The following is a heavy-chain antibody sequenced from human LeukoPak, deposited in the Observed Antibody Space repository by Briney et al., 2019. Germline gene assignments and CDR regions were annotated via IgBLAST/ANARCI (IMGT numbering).Heavy chain of an antibody. D-gene: IGHD3-10*01. CDR2: ISGSGGST. V-gene: IGHV3-23*01. J-gene: IGHJ4*02. CDR3: ALLMGVGRYFDY. Sequence: GGSLRLSCAASGFTFSSYAMSWVRRAPGKGLEWVSAISGSGGSTYYADSVKGRFTISRDNSKNTLYLQMNSLRAEDTAVYYCALLMGVGRYFDYWGQGTLVTVSS. CDR1: GFTFSSYA.